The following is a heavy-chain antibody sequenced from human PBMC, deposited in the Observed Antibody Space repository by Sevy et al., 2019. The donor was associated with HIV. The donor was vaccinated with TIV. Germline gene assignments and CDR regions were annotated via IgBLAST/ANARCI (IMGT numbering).Heavy chain of an antibody. CDR3: AKGFFTMVRGVDDAFDI. CDR2: CSWNSGSI. D-gene: IGHD3-10*01. J-gene: IGHJ3*02. CDR1: GFTFDDYA. Sequence: GGSLRLSCAASGFTFDDYAMHWVRQAPGKGLEWVSDCSWNSGSIGYADSVKGRFTISRDNAKNSLYLQMNSLRAEDTALYYCAKGFFTMVRGVDDAFDIWGQGTMVTVSS. V-gene: IGHV3-9*01.